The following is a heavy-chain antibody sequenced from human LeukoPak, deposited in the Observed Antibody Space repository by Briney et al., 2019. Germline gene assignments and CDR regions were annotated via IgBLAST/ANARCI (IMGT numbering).Heavy chain of an antibody. CDR2: VHHSGST. J-gene: IGHJ5*02. D-gene: IGHD3-3*01. CDR3: ARLFFVIDT. V-gene: IGHV4-39*01. CDR1: GASISNSAYY. Sequence: KPSETLSLSCTVSGASISNSAYYWLWIRQPPGEGLECIGTVHHSGSTFYNPSLKSRVNISVDTSKNQFSLQLSSVTAADTAVYYCARLFFVIDTWGQGTLVTVSS.